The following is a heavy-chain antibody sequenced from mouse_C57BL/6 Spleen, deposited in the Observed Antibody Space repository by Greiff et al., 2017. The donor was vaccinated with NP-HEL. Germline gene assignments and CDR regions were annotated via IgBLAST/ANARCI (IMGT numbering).Heavy chain of an antibody. V-gene: IGHV3-6*01. CDR1: GYSITSGYY. D-gene: IGHD2-5*01. CDR3: ASPPYYSNSAWFAY. Sequence: EVQLQESGPGLVKPSQSLSLTCSVTGYSITSGYYWNWIRQFPGNKLEWMGYISYDGSNNYNPSLKNRISITRDTSKNQFFLKLNTVTTEDTATYYCASPPYYSNSAWFAYWGQGTLVTVSA. J-gene: IGHJ3*01. CDR2: ISYDGSN.